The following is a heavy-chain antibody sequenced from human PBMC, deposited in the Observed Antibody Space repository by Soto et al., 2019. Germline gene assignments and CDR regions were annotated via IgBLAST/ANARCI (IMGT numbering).Heavy chain of an antibody. J-gene: IGHJ4*02. Sequence: SETLSLTCTVSGGSISSSSYYCGWIRQPPGKGLEWIGSIYYSGSTSYNPSLKSRVTISVDTSKNQFSLKLSSVTAADTAVYYCARQTRIATRPRTFDYWGQGTLVTVSS. CDR3: ARQTRIATRPRTFDY. CDR1: GGSISSSSYY. D-gene: IGHD6-6*01. CDR2: IYYSGST. V-gene: IGHV4-39*01.